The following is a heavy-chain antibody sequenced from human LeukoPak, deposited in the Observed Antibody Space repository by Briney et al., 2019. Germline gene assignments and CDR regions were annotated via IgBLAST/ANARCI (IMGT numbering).Heavy chain of an antibody. J-gene: IGHJ4*02. D-gene: IGHD3-22*01. Sequence: GGSLRLSCTASGFXFSSYDMHWVRQAPGKGLEWVAVISYDGSNKYYADSVKGRFTISRDNSKNTLSLQMNSLRAEDTAVYYCAKDRGSSGYYFSDYWGQGTLVTVSS. CDR3: AKDRGSSGYYFSDY. V-gene: IGHV3-30*18. CDR2: ISYDGSNK. CDR1: GFXFSSYD.